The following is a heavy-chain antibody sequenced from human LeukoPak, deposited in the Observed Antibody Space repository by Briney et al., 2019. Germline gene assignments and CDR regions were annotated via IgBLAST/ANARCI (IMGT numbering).Heavy chain of an antibody. CDR1: GFTFSSYA. J-gene: IGHJ5*02. V-gene: IGHV3-23*01. D-gene: IGHD6-13*01. Sequence: PGGSLRLSCAASGFTFSSYAMSWVRQAPGKGLEWVSAISGSGGSTYYADSVKGRFTTSRDNSKNTLYLQMNSLRAEDTAVYYCARELITRIAGDWFDPWGQGTLVTVSS. CDR2: ISGSGGST. CDR3: ARELITRIAGDWFDP.